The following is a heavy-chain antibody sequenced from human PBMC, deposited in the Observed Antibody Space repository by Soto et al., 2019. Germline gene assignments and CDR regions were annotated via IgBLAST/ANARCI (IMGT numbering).Heavy chain of an antibody. CDR3: ARVGDKFYGLDF. CDR2: ISSGGKTT. CDR1: GCTFSNHE. Sequence: GGSLRLSCAASGCTFSNHEMNWIRQAPGKGLEWVAYISSGGKTTYYADSLKGRFTISRDNDKNSLSLEMNGLRDEDTAMYYCARVGDKFYGLDFWGQGTRVTVSS. D-gene: IGHD2-21*02. V-gene: IGHV3-48*03. J-gene: IGHJ4*02.